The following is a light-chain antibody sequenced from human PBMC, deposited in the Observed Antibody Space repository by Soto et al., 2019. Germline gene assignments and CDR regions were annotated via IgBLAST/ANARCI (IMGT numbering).Light chain of an antibody. CDR1: GSAVGSYNL. J-gene: IGLJ2*01. Sequence: QSVLTQPASVSWSPGQSITISCTGTGSAVGSYNLVSWYQQHPGKAPKLLIYEGSKRPSGVSNRFSGSKSGNTASLTISGLQAEDEADYYCCSYARSNTVVFGGGTQLTVL. V-gene: IGLV2-23*01. CDR2: EGS. CDR3: CSYARSNTVV.